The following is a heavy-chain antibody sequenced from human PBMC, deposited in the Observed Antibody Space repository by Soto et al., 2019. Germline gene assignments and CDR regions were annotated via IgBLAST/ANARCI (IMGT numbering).Heavy chain of an antibody. V-gene: IGHV3-21*01. CDR2: ISGSSIYI. CDR3: AREGALKPFSS. J-gene: IGHJ5*02. Sequence: GGSLRLSCVASGFTFSNYNMNWVRRAPGKGLEWVSHISGSSIYIHYADSVRGRFTISRDNAKNSVYLQMDSLRVEDTAVYYCAREGALKPFSSWGQGALVTVSS. CDR1: GFTFSNYN.